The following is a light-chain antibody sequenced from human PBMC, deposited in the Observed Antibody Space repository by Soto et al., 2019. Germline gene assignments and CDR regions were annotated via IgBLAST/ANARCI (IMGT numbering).Light chain of an antibody. Sequence: LTQPASVSGSPGQSFTISCTGTSSDVGGYNYISWYKKCPGKAPKIMIYDVTNRPSGVSNRFSGSKSGNTASLTISGLPAEDEADYHCSSDTSSNTHVFGTGTKVTVL. CDR2: DVT. CDR3: SSDTSSNTHV. CDR1: SSDVGGYNY. J-gene: IGLJ1*01. V-gene: IGLV2-14*01.